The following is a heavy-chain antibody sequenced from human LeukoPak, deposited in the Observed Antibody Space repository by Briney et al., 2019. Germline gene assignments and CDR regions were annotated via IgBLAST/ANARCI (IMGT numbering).Heavy chain of an antibody. D-gene: IGHD3-22*01. Sequence: ASVKVSCKASRGTFSSYAINWVRQAPGQGLEWMGWISGYNGNTNYAQKLQGRVTMTTDTSTSTAYMELRSLESDDTAVYYCASLKNYYDSSGYLVTDAFDIWGQGTMVTVSS. CDR2: ISGYNGNT. CDR3: ASLKNYYDSSGYLVTDAFDI. V-gene: IGHV1-18*01. CDR1: RGTFSSYA. J-gene: IGHJ3*02.